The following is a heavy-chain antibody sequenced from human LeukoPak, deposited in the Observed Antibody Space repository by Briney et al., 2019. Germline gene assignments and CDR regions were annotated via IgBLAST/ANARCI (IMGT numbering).Heavy chain of an antibody. D-gene: IGHD3-10*01. CDR1: GGSFSGYY. J-gene: IGHJ5*02. CDR3: ARGRRVRAGTKGGNWFDP. Sequence: SETLSLTCAVYGGSFSGYYWSWIRQPPGKGLEWIGEINHSGSTNYNPSLKSRVTISVDTSKNQFSLKLSSVTAADTAVYYCARGRRVRAGTKGGNWFDPWGQGTLVTVSS. V-gene: IGHV4-34*01. CDR2: INHSGST.